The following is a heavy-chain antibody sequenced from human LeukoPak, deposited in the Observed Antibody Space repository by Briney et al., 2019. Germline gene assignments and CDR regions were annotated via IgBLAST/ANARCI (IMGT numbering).Heavy chain of an antibody. Sequence: SETLSLTCTVSGGSIRSYYWSWIRQPPGKGLEWIGYIYYSGSTNYNPSLKSRVTISVDTSKNQFSLKLSSVTAADTAVYYCARVWFGGTWGFDPWGQGTLVTVSS. J-gene: IGHJ5*02. CDR1: GGSIRSYY. CDR3: ARVWFGGTWGFDP. CDR2: IYYSGST. D-gene: IGHD3-10*01. V-gene: IGHV4-59*01.